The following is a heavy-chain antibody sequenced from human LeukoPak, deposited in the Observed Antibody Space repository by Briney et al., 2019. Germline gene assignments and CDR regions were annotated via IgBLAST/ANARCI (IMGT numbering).Heavy chain of an antibody. V-gene: IGHV3-23*01. CDR1: GFTFRSYA. Sequence: GGSLRLSCAASGFTFRSYAMSWVRQAPGKGLEWVSAISGSGGSTYYADSVKGRFTISRDNSKNTLYLQMNSLRAEDTAVYYCAKVGLGYDSSGYYYYYGMDVWGQGTTVTVSS. D-gene: IGHD3-22*01. CDR3: AKVGLGYDSSGYYYYYGMDV. CDR2: ISGSGGST. J-gene: IGHJ6*02.